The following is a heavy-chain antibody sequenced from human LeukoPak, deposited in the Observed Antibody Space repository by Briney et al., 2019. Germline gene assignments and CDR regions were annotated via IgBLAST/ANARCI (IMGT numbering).Heavy chain of an antibody. V-gene: IGHV1-69*13. CDR3: ASIIAAGNWFDP. CDR2: IIPIFGTA. CDR1: GYTFTGYY. Sequence: ASVKVSCKASGYTFTGYYMHWVRQAPGQGLEWMGGIIPIFGTANYAQKFQGRVTITADESTSTAYMELSSLRSEDTAVYYCASIIAAGNWFDPWGQGTLVTVSS. J-gene: IGHJ5*02. D-gene: IGHD6-6*01.